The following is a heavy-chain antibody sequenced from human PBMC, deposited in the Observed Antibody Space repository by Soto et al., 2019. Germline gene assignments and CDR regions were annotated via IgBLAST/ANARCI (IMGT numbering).Heavy chain of an antibody. CDR3: ARGGLHLGEFSLGQFDS. V-gene: IGHV4-61*01. CDR2: ISNSETT. CDR1: GVSVTGGNFF. D-gene: IGHD3-16*02. J-gene: IGHJ4*02. Sequence: QVQLQGSGPRLVKPSETLSLSCTVSGVSVTGGNFFWCWIRQPPGKTLEWLGCISNSETTNSNPSLKSRVTLSLDTSRNQFSLKLNSVTAADTAVYFCARGGLHLGEFSLGQFDSWGQGPLVTVSS.